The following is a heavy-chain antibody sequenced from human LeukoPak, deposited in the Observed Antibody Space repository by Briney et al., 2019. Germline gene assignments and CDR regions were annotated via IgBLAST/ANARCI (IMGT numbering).Heavy chain of an antibody. V-gene: IGHV4-34*01. CDR2: INHSGST. CDR1: GGSFSGYY. Sequence: SETLSLTCAVYGGSFSGYYWSWIRQPPGKGLEWIGEINHSGSTNYNPSLKSRVTISVDTSKNQFSLKLSSVTAADTAVYYCARGGSLRYFDWSTGYGMDVWGQGTTVTVSS. CDR3: ARGGSLRYFDWSTGYGMDV. J-gene: IGHJ6*02. D-gene: IGHD3-9*01.